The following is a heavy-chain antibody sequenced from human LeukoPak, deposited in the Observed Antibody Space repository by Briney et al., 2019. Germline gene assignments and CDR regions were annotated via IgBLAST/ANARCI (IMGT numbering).Heavy chain of an antibody. CDR3: ARSWGGVYYDSSGYYSRRALHYNYFDY. V-gene: IGHV6-1*01. Sequence: SQTLSLTCAISGDSVSSNSAAWNWIRQSPSRGLEWLGRTYYRSKWYNDYAVSVKSRITINPDTSKNQFSLQLSSVTAADTAVYYCARSWGGVYYDSSGYYSRRALHYNYFDYWGQGTLVTVSS. D-gene: IGHD3-22*01. J-gene: IGHJ4*02. CDR1: GDSVSSNSAA. CDR2: TYYRSKWYN.